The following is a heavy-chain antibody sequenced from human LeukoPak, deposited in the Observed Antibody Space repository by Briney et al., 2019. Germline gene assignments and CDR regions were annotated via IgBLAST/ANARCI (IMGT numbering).Heavy chain of an antibody. J-gene: IGHJ4*02. V-gene: IGHV3-48*02. CDR2: ISSSSTTI. CDR3: ARDYYDSSGYYYGGY. Sequence: GGSLRLSCAASGFTFSSFSMNWVRQAPGKGLEWVSYISSSSTTIYYADSVKGRFTISRDNAKNSLHLQMNSLRDEDTAVYYCARDYYDSSGYYYGGYWGQGTLVTVSS. CDR1: GFTFSSFS. D-gene: IGHD3-22*01.